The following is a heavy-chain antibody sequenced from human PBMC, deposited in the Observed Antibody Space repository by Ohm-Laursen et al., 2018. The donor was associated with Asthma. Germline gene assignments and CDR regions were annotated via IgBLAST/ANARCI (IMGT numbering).Heavy chain of an antibody. CDR3: ARVANVLRFLDHTEGYYYGMDV. CDR1: GFTFSSYW. J-gene: IGHJ6*02. V-gene: IGHV3-74*01. D-gene: IGHD3-3*01. Sequence: GSLRLSCAASGFTFSSYWMHWVRQAPGKGLVWVSRINSDGSSTSYADSVKGRFTISRDNAKNTLYLQMNSLRAEDTAVYYCARVANVLRFLDHTEGYYYGMDVWGQGTTVTVSS. CDR2: INSDGSST.